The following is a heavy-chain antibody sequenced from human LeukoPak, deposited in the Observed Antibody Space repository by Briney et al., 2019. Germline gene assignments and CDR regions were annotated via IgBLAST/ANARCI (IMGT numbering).Heavy chain of an antibody. CDR2: INTDGSGT. J-gene: IGHJ6*02. Sequence: GGSLRLSRAASGFTFSSYWMHWVRQSPGKGLVWVSRINTDGSGTSYADSVKGRFTISRDNTKNTLYLQMNSLRAEDTAVYYCTRDTTCGMDVWGQGTTVTVSS. CDR3: TRDTTCGMDV. D-gene: IGHD1-1*01. CDR1: GFTFSSYW. V-gene: IGHV3-74*01.